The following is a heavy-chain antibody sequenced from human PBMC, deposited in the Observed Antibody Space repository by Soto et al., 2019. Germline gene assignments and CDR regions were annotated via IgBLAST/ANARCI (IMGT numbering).Heavy chain of an antibody. Sequence: GGSLRLSCAASGFTFSSYSMNWVRQAPGKGLEWVSSISSSSSYIYYADSVKGRFTISRDNAKNSLYLQMNSLRAEDTAVYYCAFFGYDFWSGYYPTGYMDVWGKGTTVTVSS. CDR2: ISSSSSYI. CDR1: GFTFSSYS. D-gene: IGHD3-3*01. J-gene: IGHJ6*03. CDR3: AFFGYDFWSGYYPTGYMDV. V-gene: IGHV3-21*01.